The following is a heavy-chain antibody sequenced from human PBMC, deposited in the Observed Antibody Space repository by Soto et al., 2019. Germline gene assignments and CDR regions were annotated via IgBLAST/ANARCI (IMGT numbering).Heavy chain of an antibody. Sequence: PGGSLRLSCAASGFPFSDYYMSWVRQAPGKGLEWVSVIYSGGSTYYADSVKGRFTISRDNSKNTLYLQMNSLRAEDTAVYYCAGATTMVDYWGQGTLVTVSS. V-gene: IGHV3-53*01. CDR2: IYSGGST. J-gene: IGHJ4*02. CDR1: GFPFSDYY. CDR3: AGATTMVDY. D-gene: IGHD3-10*01.